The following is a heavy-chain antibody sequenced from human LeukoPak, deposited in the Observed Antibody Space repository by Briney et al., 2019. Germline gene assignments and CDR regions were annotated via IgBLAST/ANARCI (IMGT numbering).Heavy chain of an antibody. V-gene: IGHV4-39*01. Sequence: SETLSLTCTVSGDSIRSSYYYWGWIRQPPGKGLEWIGSVFHSGSTYFNPSLKSRVTISVETSKNKFSLNLRSVTAADTAVYYCARRWYSGSYFDWGQGTLVTVSS. D-gene: IGHD1-26*01. J-gene: IGHJ4*02. CDR1: GDSIRSSYYY. CDR2: VFHSGST. CDR3: ARRWYSGSYFD.